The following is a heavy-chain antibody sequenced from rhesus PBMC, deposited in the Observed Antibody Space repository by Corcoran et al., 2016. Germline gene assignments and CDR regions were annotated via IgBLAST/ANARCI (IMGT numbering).Heavy chain of an antibody. CDR2: IHAGSGTP. D-gene: IGHD6-31*01. V-gene: IGHV4-147*01. Sequence: QVQLQESGPGLVKPSETLSLSCAVSGGSISSNYWSWIRQSPGKGLEWIGNIHAGSGTPRYNPSLSRRVTISTDTSKNQFSLKLRSVTAADTAVYYCARLAAAAKSVGWYFDLWGPGTPITISS. CDR3: ARLAAAAKSVGWYFDL. J-gene: IGHJ2*01. CDR1: GGSISSNY.